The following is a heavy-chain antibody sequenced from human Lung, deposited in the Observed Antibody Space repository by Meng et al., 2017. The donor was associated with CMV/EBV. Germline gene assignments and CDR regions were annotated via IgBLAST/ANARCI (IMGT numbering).Heavy chain of an antibody. Sequence: LTXXASGFTFSTYSMNWVRQAPGKGLEWISYISSGSSTIYYADSVKGRFSISRDNAEKTLYLHVNNLRGEDTAVYYCDSGGGAGRSASDYWGQGTLVTVSS. CDR2: ISSGSSTI. CDR3: DSGGGAGRSASDY. V-gene: IGHV3-48*04. J-gene: IGHJ4*02. CDR1: GFTFSTYS. D-gene: IGHD6-19*01.